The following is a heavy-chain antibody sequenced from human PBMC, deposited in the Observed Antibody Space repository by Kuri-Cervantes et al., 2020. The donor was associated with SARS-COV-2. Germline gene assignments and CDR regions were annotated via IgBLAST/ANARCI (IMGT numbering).Heavy chain of an antibody. V-gene: IGHV1-69*06. J-gene: IGHJ5*02. CDR1: GGTFRSFA. D-gene: IGHD2-15*01. CDR3: AGESGGYCSGGSCSTNWFDP. CDR2: FIPFFGTT. Sequence: SVKVSCKASGGTFRSFAINWVRQAPGQGLEWMGAFIPFFGTTDSAQRFQGRVTMTGDTSTSTVYMELSSLRSEDTAVYYCAGESGGYCSGGSCSTNWFDPWGQGTLVTVSS.